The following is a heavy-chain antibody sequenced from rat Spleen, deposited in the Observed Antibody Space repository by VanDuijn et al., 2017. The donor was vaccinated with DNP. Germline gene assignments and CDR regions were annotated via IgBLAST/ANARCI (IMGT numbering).Heavy chain of an antibody. Sequence: EVQLVESGGGLVQPGGSLKLSCAASGFTFSDYNMAWVRQAPIKGLEWVATIIYDGSITYYGDSVKGRFTISRDNAKNTQYLQMDSLRSEDTATYYCARLGTTGRRLFDYWGQGVMVTVSS. V-gene: IGHV5-7*01. D-gene: IGHD1-7*01. CDR1: GFTFSDYN. CDR2: IIYDGSIT. CDR3: ARLGTTGRRLFDY. J-gene: IGHJ2*01.